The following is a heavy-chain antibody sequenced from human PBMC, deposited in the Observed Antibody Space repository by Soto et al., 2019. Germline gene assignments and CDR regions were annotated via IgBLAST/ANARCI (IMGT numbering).Heavy chain of an antibody. D-gene: IGHD6-6*01. J-gene: IGHJ4*02. Sequence: PSETLSLTCAVYGGSFSGYYWGWIRQPPGKGLEWIGEINHSGSTNYNPSLKSRVTISVDTSKNQFSLKLSSVTAADTAVYYCARGLGYSSSSGSHFDYWGQGTLVTVSS. CDR2: INHSGST. V-gene: IGHV4-34*01. CDR3: ARGLGYSSSSGSHFDY. CDR1: GGSFSGYY.